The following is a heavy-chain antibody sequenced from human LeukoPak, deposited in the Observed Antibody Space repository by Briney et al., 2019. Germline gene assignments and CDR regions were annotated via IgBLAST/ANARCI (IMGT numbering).Heavy chain of an antibody. CDR3: ARAIVVVPAAPYGSGSYYLDY. D-gene: IGHD3-10*01. V-gene: IGHV4-4*07. J-gene: IGHJ4*02. CDR1: GGSISSYY. Sequence: RTSETLSLTCTVSGGSISSYYWSWIRQPAGKGLEWIGRIYTSGSTNYNPSLKSRVTMSVDTSKNQFSLKLSSVTAADTAVYYCARAIVVVPAAPYGSGSYYLDYWGQGTLVTVSS. CDR2: IYTSGST.